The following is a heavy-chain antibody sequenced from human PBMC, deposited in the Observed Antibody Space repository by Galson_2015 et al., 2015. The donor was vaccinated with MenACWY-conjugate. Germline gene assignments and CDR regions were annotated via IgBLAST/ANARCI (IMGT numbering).Heavy chain of an antibody. CDR3: AKDIGYRNGWSHAFDV. J-gene: IGHJ3*01. CDR1: GFIFSNFA. CDR2: ITNSADRI. V-gene: IGHV3-23*01. Sequence: SLRLSCAASGFIFSNFAMTWVRQAPGKGLEWVSTITNSADRIFYADPVKGRFTISRDNSRNTVYLEIDSLRAEDTAVFHCAKDIGYRNGWSHAFDVWGPGTMVTVSS. D-gene: IGHD6-19*01.